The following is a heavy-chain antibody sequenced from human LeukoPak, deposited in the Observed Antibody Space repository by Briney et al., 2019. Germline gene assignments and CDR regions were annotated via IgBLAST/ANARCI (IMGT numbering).Heavy chain of an antibody. CDR3: ARVGSGGDWSDY. J-gene: IGHJ4*02. Sequence: GGSPRLSCAASGFTFSSHSMLWVRQTPARGLEFLFYISTGGSAVHSAESVRDRFTFSRDNAKSSLYLQMNSLRVEDTGIYYCARVGSGGDWSDYWGQGTRVTVSS. CDR2: ISTGGSAV. D-gene: IGHD2-21*02. CDR1: GFTFSSHS. V-gene: IGHV3-48*01.